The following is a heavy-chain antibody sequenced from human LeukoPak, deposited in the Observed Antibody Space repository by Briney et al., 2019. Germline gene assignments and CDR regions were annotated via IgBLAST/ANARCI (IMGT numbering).Heavy chain of an antibody. CDR3: AKDFSSGYYYFDY. CDR1: EFTFSNYW. D-gene: IGHD3-22*01. Sequence: GGSLRLSCAVSEFTFSNYWMTWVRQAPGKGLEWVANINQDGSEKHYAGSVKGRFTISRDNAKNSLYLQMNSLRPEDTALYYCAKDFSSGYYYFDYWGQGTLVTVSS. J-gene: IGHJ4*02. V-gene: IGHV3-7*03. CDR2: INQDGSEK.